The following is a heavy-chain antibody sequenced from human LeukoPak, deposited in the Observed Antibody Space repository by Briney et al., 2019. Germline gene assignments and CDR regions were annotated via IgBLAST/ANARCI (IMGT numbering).Heavy chain of an antibody. Sequence: SETLSLTCTVSGGSISSGSYYWSWIRQPAGKGLEWIGRIYTSGSTNYNPSLKSRVTISVDTSKNQFSLKLSSVTAADTAVYYRARAFIAARPDYYYYGMDVWGQGTTVTVSS. CDR3: ARAFIAARPDYYYYGMDV. CDR1: GGSISSGSYY. D-gene: IGHD6-6*01. CDR2: IYTSGST. V-gene: IGHV4-61*02. J-gene: IGHJ6*02.